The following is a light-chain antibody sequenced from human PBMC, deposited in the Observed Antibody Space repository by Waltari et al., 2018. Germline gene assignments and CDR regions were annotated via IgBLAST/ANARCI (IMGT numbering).Light chain of an antibody. J-gene: IGLJ3*02. CDR3: CSYAGRNIWV. CDR2: EVI. V-gene: IGLV2-23*02. Sequence: QSALTQPASVSGSPGPSITISCTGTSSDVGFYNLVSWYQQHPDKAPKLMVYEVIERPSGVSTTFSGSKSGNTAALTISGLQEEEEADYYCCSYAGRNIWVFGGGTKVTVL. CDR1: SSDVGFYNL.